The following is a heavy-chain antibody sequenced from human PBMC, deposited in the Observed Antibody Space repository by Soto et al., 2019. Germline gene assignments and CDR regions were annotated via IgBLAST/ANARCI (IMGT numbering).Heavy chain of an antibody. CDR1: GFTFSSYA. D-gene: IGHD3-10*01. CDR2: ISGSGGST. Sequence: GGSLRLSCAASGFTFSSYAMSWVRQAPGKGLEWVSAISGSGGSTYYADSVKGRFTISRDNSKNTLYLQMNSLRAEDTAVYDCARDNSVPGQYGGYFDYWGQGTLVTVSS. J-gene: IGHJ4*02. CDR3: ARDNSVPGQYGGYFDY. V-gene: IGHV3-23*01.